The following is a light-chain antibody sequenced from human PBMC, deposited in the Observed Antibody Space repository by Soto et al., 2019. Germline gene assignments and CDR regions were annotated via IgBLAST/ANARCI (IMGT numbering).Light chain of an antibody. CDR1: SSDVGYYHH. CDR3: CSYAGSNTVI. Sequence: QSVLTQPPSASGSPGQSVTISCTGTSSDVGYYHHVSWYQQHPGKAPKLMIYEVNKRPSGVPDRFSGSKSGNTASLTVSGLQAEDEADYHCCSYAGSNTVIFGGGTKLTVL. CDR2: EVN. J-gene: IGLJ2*01. V-gene: IGLV2-8*01.